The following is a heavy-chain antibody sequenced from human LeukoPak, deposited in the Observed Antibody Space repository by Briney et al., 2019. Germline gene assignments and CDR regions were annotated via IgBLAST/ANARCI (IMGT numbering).Heavy chain of an antibody. CDR2: INYYGKT. Sequence: SETPSLTCTVSGNSISSSSYYWVWIRQPPGTGLEWIGSINYYGKTYYNPSVKSRVTISVDTSKNQFSLMVRSVTAADTAVYYCGRSAGFVHFDHWGQGTLVTVTS. CDR1: GNSISSSSYY. CDR3: GRSAGFVHFDH. D-gene: IGHD3-16*01. J-gene: IGHJ4*02. V-gene: IGHV4-39*07.